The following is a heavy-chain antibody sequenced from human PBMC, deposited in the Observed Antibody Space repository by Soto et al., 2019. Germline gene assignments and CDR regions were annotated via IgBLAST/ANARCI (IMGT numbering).Heavy chain of an antibody. CDR1: GFTFSSYA. CDR2: ISGSGGST. V-gene: IGHV3-23*01. CDR3: ASWHLQEHAYDI. J-gene: IGHJ3*02. D-gene: IGHD1-1*01. Sequence: PGGSLRLSCAASGFTFSSYAMSWVRQAPGKGLEWVSAISGSGGSTYYADSVKGRFTISRDNSKNTLYLQMNSLRAEDTAVYFCASWHLQEHAYDIWGQGTTVTVSS.